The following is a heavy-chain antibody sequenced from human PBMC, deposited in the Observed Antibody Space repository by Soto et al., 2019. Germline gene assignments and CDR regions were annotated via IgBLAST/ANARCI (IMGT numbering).Heavy chain of an antibody. CDR3: ARGYADPSKYYYYMDV. V-gene: IGHV1-8*01. CDR1: GYTFTSYD. Sequence: QVQLVQSGAEVKKPGASVKVSCKASGYTFTSYDINWVRQATGHGLEWMGWMNPNNVNTGYAQKFQGRVTMTKNTSISTAYMELSNLRSEDTAVDYCARGYADPSKYYYYMDVWGKGTTVTVSS. CDR2: MNPNNVNT. J-gene: IGHJ6*03. D-gene: IGHD2-8*01.